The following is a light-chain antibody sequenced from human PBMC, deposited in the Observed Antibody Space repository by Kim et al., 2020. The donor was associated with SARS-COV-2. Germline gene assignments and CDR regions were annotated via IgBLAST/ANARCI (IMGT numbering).Light chain of an antibody. V-gene: IGKV4-1*01. CDR3: QQSYSTVLT. CDR2: WAS. Sequence: ATINCKYSQSVLYSSNNKSYLAWYQQRPGQPPKRLIYWASTRESGVPDRVSGSGSGTDFTLTISSLQAEDVAVYYCQQSYSTVLTFGGGTKVDIK. J-gene: IGKJ4*01. CDR1: QSVLYSSNNKSY.